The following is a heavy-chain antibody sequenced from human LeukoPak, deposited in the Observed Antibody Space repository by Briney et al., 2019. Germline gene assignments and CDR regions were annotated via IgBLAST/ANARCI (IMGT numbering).Heavy chain of an antibody. CDR1: GYTFTGYY. CDR3: GRALLGGSDIYTPFSY. V-gene: IGHV1-2*02. J-gene: IGHJ4*02. CDR2: INPNSGGT. D-gene: IGHD3-10*01. Sequence: EASVKVSCKASGYTFTGYYMHWVRQAPGQGLEWMGWINPNSGGTNYAQKFQGRVTMTTDTSTSTAYMELRSLRSDDTAVYYCGRALLGGSDIYTPFSYWGQGTLVTVSS.